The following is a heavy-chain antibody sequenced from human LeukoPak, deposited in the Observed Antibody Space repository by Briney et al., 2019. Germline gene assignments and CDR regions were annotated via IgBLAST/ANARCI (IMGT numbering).Heavy chain of an antibody. CDR3: AGYYDSSGYYDY. Sequence: SETLSLTCTVSGGSISSYYWSWIRQPPGKGLEWIGYIYYSGSTNYNPSLKSRVTISVDTSKNQFSLKLSPVTAADTAVYYCAGYYDSSGYYDYWGQGTLVTVSS. CDR2: IYYSGST. CDR1: GGSISSYY. J-gene: IGHJ4*02. V-gene: IGHV4-59*01. D-gene: IGHD3-22*01.